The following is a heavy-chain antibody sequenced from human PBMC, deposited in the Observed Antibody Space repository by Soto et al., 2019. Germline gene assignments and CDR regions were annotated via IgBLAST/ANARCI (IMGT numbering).Heavy chain of an antibody. V-gene: IGHV4-59*01. D-gene: IGHD2-8*02. CDR1: GDSIRGSFC. J-gene: IGHJ4*02. Sequence: SETLSLTCTVSGDSIRGSFCWSWIRQPPVMGLDWIGYICHIGSFSYNPSLKSRVAISVDTSKSQFSLELRSVTAADTAVYYCAREYCFRGVCFQPDFWGQGALVTVSS. CDR2: ICHIGSF. CDR3: AREYCFRGVCFQPDF.